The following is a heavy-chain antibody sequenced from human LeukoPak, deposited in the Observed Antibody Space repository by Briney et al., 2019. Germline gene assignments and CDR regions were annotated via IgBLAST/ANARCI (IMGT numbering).Heavy chain of an antibody. CDR2: ISGSGGST. D-gene: IGHD3-10*01. CDR3: AKEGSMKGAFDI. CDR1: GVTVGTNS. J-gene: IGHJ3*02. V-gene: IGHV3-23*01. Sequence: GGSLRLSCAASGVTVGTNSMSWVRQAAGKGLEWVSGISGSGGSTYYADSVKGRFTISRDNSKNTLYLQMNGLRAEDTAVYYCAKEGSMKGAFDIWGQGTMVTVSS.